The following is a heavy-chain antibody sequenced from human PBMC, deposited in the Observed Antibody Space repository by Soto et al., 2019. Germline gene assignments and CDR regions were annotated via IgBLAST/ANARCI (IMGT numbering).Heavy chain of an antibody. CDR2: IDPSDSYT. J-gene: IGHJ6*02. V-gene: IGHV5-10-1*01. CDR1: GYSFTSYW. Sequence: PGESLKISCKGSGYSFTSYWISWVRQMPGKGLEWMGRIDPSDSYTNYSPSFQGHVTISADKSISTAYLQWSSLKASDTAMYYCARLPGGAMAEYYYYYYGMDVWGQGTTVTVSS. D-gene: IGHD3-16*01. CDR3: ARLPGGAMAEYYYYYYGMDV.